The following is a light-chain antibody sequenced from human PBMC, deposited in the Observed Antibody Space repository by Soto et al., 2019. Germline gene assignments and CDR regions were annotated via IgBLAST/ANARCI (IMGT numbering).Light chain of an antibody. CDR3: SSYTTSSTLYV. V-gene: IGLV2-14*01. CDR2: EVS. J-gene: IGLJ1*01. CDR1: SSDVGGYNY. Sequence: QSALTQPASVSGSPGQSITISCTGTSSDVGGYNYVSWYQQHPGKAPKLMIYEVSYRPSGVSNRFSGSKSANTASLTISGLQAEDEADYYCSSYTTSSTLYVFGTGTKLTVL.